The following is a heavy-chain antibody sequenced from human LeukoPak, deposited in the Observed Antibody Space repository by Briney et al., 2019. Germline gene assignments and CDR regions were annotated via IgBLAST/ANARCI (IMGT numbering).Heavy chain of an antibody. J-gene: IGHJ4*02. V-gene: IGHV2-5*02. CDR3: AHRVGLCSGGSCSHYFDF. D-gene: IGHD2-15*01. CDR1: GFSLSSIGVG. CDR2: IYWDDDT. Sequence: ASGPTLVKPTQTLTLTCSFSGFSLSSIGVGVGWIRQPPGKALEWLAVIYWDDDTRYSPSLNNRLTVTKGTSKNQVVLTMTDLDPVDTGTYYGAHRVGLCSGGSCSHYFDFWGQRALVTVSS.